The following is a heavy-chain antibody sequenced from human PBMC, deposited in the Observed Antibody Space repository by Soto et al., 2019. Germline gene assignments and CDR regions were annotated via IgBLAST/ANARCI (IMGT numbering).Heavy chain of an antibody. CDR3: ARGYSSRRIPFDY. Sequence: SETLSLTCTVSGGSISTYYWSLLRQPPGKGLEWIGFIYDSGSTNYNPSLKSRVTISVDTSKNQFSLKLTSVTAADTAVYYCARGYSSRRIPFDYWGQGTLVTVSS. D-gene: IGHD5-18*01. J-gene: IGHJ4*02. V-gene: IGHV4-59*01. CDR1: GGSISTYY. CDR2: IYDSGST.